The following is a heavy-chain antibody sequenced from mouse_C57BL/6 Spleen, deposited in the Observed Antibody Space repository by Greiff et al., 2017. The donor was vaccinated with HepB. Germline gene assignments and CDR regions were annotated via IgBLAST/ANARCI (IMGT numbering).Heavy chain of an antibody. CDR3: ARYNDGYYYFDY. J-gene: IGHJ2*01. V-gene: IGHV7-3*01. CDR1: GFTFTDYY. D-gene: IGHD2-3*01. Sequence: EVHLVESGGGLVQPGGSLSLSCAASGFTFTDYYMSWVRQPPGKALEWLGFIRNKANGYATEYSASVKGRFTISRDNSQSILYLQMNALRAEDSATYYCARYNDGYYYFDYWGQGTTLTVSS. CDR2: IRNKANGYAT.